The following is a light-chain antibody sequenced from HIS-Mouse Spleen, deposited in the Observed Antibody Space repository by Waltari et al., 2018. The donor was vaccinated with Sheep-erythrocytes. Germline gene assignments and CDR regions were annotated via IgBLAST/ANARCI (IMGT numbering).Light chain of an antibody. J-gene: IGLJ1*01. Sequence: QSALTQPRSVSGSPGQSVTISCTGTSRHVGGYHYVSWYQQHPGKAPKLMMYDFSKRPSGVPDRFSGSKSGNTASLTISGLQAEDEADYYCCSYAGSYNHVFATGTKVTVL. CDR2: DFS. V-gene: IGLV2-11*01. CDR1: SRHVGGYHY. CDR3: CSYAGSYNHV.